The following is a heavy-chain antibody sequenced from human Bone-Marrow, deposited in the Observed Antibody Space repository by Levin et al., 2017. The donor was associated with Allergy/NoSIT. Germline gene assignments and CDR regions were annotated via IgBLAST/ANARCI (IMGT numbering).Heavy chain of an antibody. D-gene: IGHD2-15*01. CDR1: GYTFTAYG. Sequence: GESLKISCQASGYTFTAYGISWVRQAPGQGLEWMGLITPNNGDTTYAQKFQGRVAMTTDISSNIAYMELRNLRSDDTATYYCAKDVVALITYSYAFYFMDVWGKGTTVIVSS. J-gene: IGHJ6*03. V-gene: IGHV1-18*04. CDR3: AKDVVALITYSYAFYFMDV. CDR2: ITPNNGDT.